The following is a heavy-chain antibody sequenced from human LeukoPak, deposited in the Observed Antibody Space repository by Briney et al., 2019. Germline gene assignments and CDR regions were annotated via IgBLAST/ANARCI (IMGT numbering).Heavy chain of an antibody. J-gene: IGHJ3*02. Sequence: ASVKVSCKASGGTFSSYAINWVRQATGQGLEWMGWMNPNSGNTGYAQKFQGRVTMTRNTSISTAYMELSSLRSEDTAVYYCARANYYDDAFDIWGQGTMVTVSS. D-gene: IGHD3-22*01. V-gene: IGHV1-8*01. CDR3: ARANYYDDAFDI. CDR1: GGTFSSYA. CDR2: MNPNSGNT.